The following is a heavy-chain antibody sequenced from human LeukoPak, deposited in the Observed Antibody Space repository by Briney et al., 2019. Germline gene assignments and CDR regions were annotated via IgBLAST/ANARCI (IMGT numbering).Heavy chain of an antibody. D-gene: IGHD3-22*01. Sequence: RGSLRLSCAASGFSFSDYYMSWIRQAPGKGLEWISYISTISTITYNADSVKGRFTVSRDNAKNSLYLQMDSLRAEDTAVYYCARGSDGRGYPVFQYWGQGALVTVSS. V-gene: IGHV3-11*01. CDR2: ISTISTIT. CDR1: GFSFSDYY. CDR3: ARGSDGRGYPVFQY. J-gene: IGHJ1*01.